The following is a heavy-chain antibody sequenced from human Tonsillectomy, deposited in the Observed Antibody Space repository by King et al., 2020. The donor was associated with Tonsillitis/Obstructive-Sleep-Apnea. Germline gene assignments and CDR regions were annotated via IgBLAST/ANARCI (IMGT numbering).Heavy chain of an antibody. CDR3: ARRGHMDV. J-gene: IGHJ6*03. Sequence: VQLQQWGAGLLKSSETLSLTCAVYGGSFSGYYWSWIRQPPGKGLEWIGEINQSGNTNYNPSLKSRVTISVDTSKNQFSLELRSVTAADTAVYYCARRGHMDVWGKGTTVTVSS. V-gene: IGHV4-34*01. CDR1: GGSFSGYY. CDR2: INQSGNT.